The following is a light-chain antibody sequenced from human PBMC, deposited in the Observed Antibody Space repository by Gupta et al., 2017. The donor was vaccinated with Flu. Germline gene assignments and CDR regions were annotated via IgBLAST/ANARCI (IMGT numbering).Light chain of an antibody. CDR1: QSVRSSY. CDR3: QQYSSSPQT. CDR2: DAS. Sequence: GTLSLSPGERATLSCRASQSVRSSYLAWYQQKPGQAPRLLIYDASSRATGIPDRFSGSGSGTDFTLTISRLEPEDFAVYYCQQYSSSPQTFGHGTQVEIK. J-gene: IGKJ1*01. V-gene: IGKV3-20*01.